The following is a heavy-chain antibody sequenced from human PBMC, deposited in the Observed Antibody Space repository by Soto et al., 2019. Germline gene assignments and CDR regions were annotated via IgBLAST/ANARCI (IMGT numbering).Heavy chain of an antibody. D-gene: IGHD6-19*01. CDR1: GYIFNRYV. CDR2: IDAGNGKT. V-gene: IGHV1-3*01. Sequence: QVQLVQSGAEVKKPGASVKVSCKASGYIFNRYVMHWVRQAPGQRPEWMGWIDAGNGKTKYSEKFQGRVTITRDTSASSAYMGLTTLRSDDTAVYYCARGRGGYDYWGKGTQVIVSS. J-gene: IGHJ4*02. CDR3: ARGRGGYDY.